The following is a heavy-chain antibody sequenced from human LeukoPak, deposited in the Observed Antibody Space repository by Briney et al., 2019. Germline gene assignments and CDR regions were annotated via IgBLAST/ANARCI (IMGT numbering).Heavy chain of an antibody. V-gene: IGHV3-30*18. J-gene: IGHJ5*02. D-gene: IGHD3-10*01. CDR3: AKDHSGSYYPNWFDP. CDR2: ISYDESNK. Sequence: PGRSLRLSCAAYGLIFSSYGMHWVRQAPGKGLEWVAVISYDESNKYYADSVKGRFTISRDNSKNTLYLQMNSPRPEDTAVYYCAKDHSGSYYPNWFDPWGQGTRVTVSS. CDR1: GLIFSSYG.